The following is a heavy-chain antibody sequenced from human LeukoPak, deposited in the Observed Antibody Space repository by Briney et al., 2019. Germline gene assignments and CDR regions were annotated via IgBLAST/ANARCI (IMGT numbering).Heavy chain of an antibody. CDR3: AKDRAYDILTGYYSPDY. CDR2: ISGSGGST. Sequence: GGSLRLSCAASGFTFSSYAMSWVRQAPGKGLEWVSAISGSGGSTYYADSVKGRFTISRDNSKNTLYLQMNSLRAEDTAVYYCAKDRAYDILTGYYSPDYWSQGTLVTVSS. D-gene: IGHD3-9*01. CDR1: GFTFSSYA. J-gene: IGHJ4*02. V-gene: IGHV3-23*01.